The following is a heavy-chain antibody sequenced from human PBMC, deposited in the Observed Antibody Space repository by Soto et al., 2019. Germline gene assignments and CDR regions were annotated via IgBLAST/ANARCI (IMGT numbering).Heavy chain of an antibody. CDR1: GGSISSYY. CDR2: IYTSGST. J-gene: IGHJ6*02. Sequence: SETLSLTCTVSGGSISSYYWSWIRQPAGKGLEWIGRIYTSGSTNYNPSLKSRVTMSVDTSKNQFSLKQSSVTAADTAVYYCASGYYYDSSGYYDYYYYGMDVWGQGTTVTVSS. CDR3: ASGYYYDSSGYYDYYYYGMDV. D-gene: IGHD3-22*01. V-gene: IGHV4-4*07.